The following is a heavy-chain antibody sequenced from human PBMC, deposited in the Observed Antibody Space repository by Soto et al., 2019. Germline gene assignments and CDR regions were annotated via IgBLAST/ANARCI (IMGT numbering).Heavy chain of an antibody. D-gene: IGHD3-9*01. CDR3: ARDSLILTGYDFDY. Sequence: QVQLVQSGAEVKKPGASVKVSCKASGYTFTSYAMHWVRQAPGQRLEWMGWINAGNGNTKYSQKFQGRVTITRDTSASTAYMELSSLRSEDTAVYYCARDSLILTGYDFDYWGQGTLVTVSS. CDR1: GYTFTSYA. J-gene: IGHJ4*02. V-gene: IGHV1-3*01. CDR2: INAGNGNT.